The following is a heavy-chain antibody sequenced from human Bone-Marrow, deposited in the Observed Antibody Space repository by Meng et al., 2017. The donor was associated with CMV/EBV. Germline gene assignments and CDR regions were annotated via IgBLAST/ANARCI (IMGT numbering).Heavy chain of an antibody. J-gene: IGHJ4*02. CDR1: GYTFTGYY. V-gene: IGHV1-2*02. CDR3: ARETDGYGRFDH. D-gene: IGHD5-24*01. Sequence: ASVKVSCKASGYTFTGYYMHWVRQAPGQGLEWMGWINPNSGGTNYAQKFQGRVTMTRDTSISTAYMELSRLRSDDTAVYYCARETDGYGRFDHWGQGTLVTVSS. CDR2: INPNSGGT.